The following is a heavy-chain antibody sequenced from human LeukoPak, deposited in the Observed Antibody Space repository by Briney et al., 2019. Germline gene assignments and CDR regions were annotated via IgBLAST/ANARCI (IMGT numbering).Heavy chain of an antibody. Sequence: SETLSLTCTVSGGSISSYYWSWIRQPPGKGLEWIGYIYYSGSTNYNPSLKSRVTISVDTSKNQFSLKLSSVTAADTAVYYCARVYYDSSGYYRNTKYYFDYWGQGTLVTVSS. J-gene: IGHJ4*02. CDR3: ARVYYDSSGYYRNTKYYFDY. CDR2: IYYSGST. V-gene: IGHV4-59*01. CDR1: GGSISSYY. D-gene: IGHD3-22*01.